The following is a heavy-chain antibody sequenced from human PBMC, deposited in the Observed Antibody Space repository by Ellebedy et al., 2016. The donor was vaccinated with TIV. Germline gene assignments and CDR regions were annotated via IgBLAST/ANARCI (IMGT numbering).Heavy chain of an antibody. CDR2: ISYDGSNK. CDR3: AKSDHDYGDLDY. D-gene: IGHD4-17*01. CDR1: GFTFSSYG. Sequence: GGSLRLXXAASGFTFSSYGMHWVRQAPGKGLEWVAVISYDGSNKYYADSVKGRFTISRDNSKNTLYLQMNSLRAEDTAVYYCAKSDHDYGDLDYWGQGTLVTVSS. V-gene: IGHV3-30*18. J-gene: IGHJ4*02.